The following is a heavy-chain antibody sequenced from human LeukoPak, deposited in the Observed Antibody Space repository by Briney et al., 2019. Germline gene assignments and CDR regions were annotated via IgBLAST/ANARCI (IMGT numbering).Heavy chain of an antibody. CDR2: IKQDGSEK. V-gene: IGHV3-7*01. Sequence: GGSLRLSCAASGFTFSDYSMSWVRQAPGKGLEWVANIKQDGSEKYYVDSVKGRFTISRDNAKNSLYLQMNSLRAEDTAVYYCAKGGPYYYDSSGYDYWGQGTLVTVSS. D-gene: IGHD3-22*01. J-gene: IGHJ4*02. CDR1: GFTFSDYS. CDR3: AKGGPYYYDSSGYDY.